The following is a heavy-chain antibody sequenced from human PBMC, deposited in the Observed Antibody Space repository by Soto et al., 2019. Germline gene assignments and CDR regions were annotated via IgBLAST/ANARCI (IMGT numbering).Heavy chain of an antibody. V-gene: IGHV3-33*01. D-gene: IGHD2-2*01. Sequence: GGSLRLSCAASGFTFSSYGMHWVRQAPGKGLEWVAVIWYDGSNKYYADSVKGRFTISRDNSKNTLYLQMNSLRAEDTAVYYCARESTDWVYFDYWGQGTLVTVSS. CDR1: GFTFSSYG. CDR2: IWYDGSNK. CDR3: ARESTDWVYFDY. J-gene: IGHJ4*02.